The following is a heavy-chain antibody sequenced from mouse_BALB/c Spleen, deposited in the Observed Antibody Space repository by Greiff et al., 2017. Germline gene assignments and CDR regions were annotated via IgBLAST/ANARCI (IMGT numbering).Heavy chain of an antibody. V-gene: IGHV5-12-1*01. J-gene: IGHJ2*01. CDR1: GFAFSSYD. CDR2: ISSGGGST. CDR3: ARQGGYFDY. Sequence: DVKLVESGGGLVKPGGSLKLSCAASGFAFSSYDMSWVRQTPEKRLEWVAYISSGGGSTYYPDTVKGRFTISRDNAKNTLYLQMSSLKSEDTAMYYCARQGGYFDYWGQGTTLTVSS.